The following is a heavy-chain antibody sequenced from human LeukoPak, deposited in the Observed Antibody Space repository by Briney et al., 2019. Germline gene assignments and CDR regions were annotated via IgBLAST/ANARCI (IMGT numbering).Heavy chain of an antibody. J-gene: IGHJ4*02. Sequence: GGSLRLSCAASGFTFSSYAMTWVRQAPGKGLEWVANIKQDGSEKYYVDSVKGRFTISRDNAKNSLYLQMNSLRVEDTAVYYCARTSGRGWSYWGQGTLVTVSS. CDR1: GFTFSSYA. V-gene: IGHV3-7*01. CDR3: ARTSGRGWSY. D-gene: IGHD6-19*01. CDR2: IKQDGSEK.